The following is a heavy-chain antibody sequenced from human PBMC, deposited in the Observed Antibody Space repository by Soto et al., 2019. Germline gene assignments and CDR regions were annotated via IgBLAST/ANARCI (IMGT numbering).Heavy chain of an antibody. CDR3: ASSPTSEAMIVVLSAGENYYGMDV. J-gene: IGHJ6*02. Sequence: PGESLKISCKGSGYSFTSYWISWVRQMPGKGLEWMGRIDPSDSYTNYSPSFQGHVTISAGKSISTAYLQWSSLKASDTAMYYCASSPTSEAMIVVLSAGENYYGMDVWGQGTTVTVSS. CDR2: IDPSDSYT. CDR1: GYSFTSYW. V-gene: IGHV5-10-1*01. D-gene: IGHD3-22*01.